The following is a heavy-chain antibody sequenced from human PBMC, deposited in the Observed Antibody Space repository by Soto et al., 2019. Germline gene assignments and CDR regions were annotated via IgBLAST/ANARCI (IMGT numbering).Heavy chain of an antibody. CDR3: ARLEGYCGSTSCYDFYYGLDV. J-gene: IGHJ6*02. V-gene: IGHV5-10-1*01. CDR1: GYSFPNYW. CDR2: IDPSDSYT. Sequence: PGESLKISCKASGYSFPNYWISWVRQMPGKVLEWMGRIDPSDSYTNHNPSFQGHVTISADKSISTAYLHWSSLEASDTAIYYCARLEGYCGSTSCYDFYYGLDVWGQGTTVTVSS. D-gene: IGHD2-2*01.